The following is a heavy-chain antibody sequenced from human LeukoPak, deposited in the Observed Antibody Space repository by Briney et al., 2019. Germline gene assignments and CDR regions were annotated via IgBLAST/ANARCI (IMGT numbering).Heavy chain of an antibody. CDR3: ARSEFYDYVWGSYRYYFFDY. D-gene: IGHD3-16*02. Sequence: GGSLRLSCAASGFTFSSYAMSWVRQAPGKRLEWVSSISSSSSYIYYADSVKGRFTISRDNAKNSLYLQMNSLRAEDTAVYYCARSEFYDYVWGSYRYYFFDYWGQGTLVTVSS. CDR1: GFTFSSYA. J-gene: IGHJ4*02. V-gene: IGHV3-21*01. CDR2: ISSSSSYI.